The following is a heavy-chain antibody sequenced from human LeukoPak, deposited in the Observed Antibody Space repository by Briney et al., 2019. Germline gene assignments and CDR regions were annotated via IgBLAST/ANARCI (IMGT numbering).Heavy chain of an antibody. Sequence: GSSVKVSCKASGGTFSSYAISWVRQAPGQGLKWMGRIIPILGIANYAQKFQGRVTITADKSTSTAYMELSSLRSEDTAVYYCARGGRVGYSGQTLNYWGQGTLVTVSS. CDR1: GGTFSSYA. CDR3: ARGGRVGYSGQTLNY. V-gene: IGHV1-69*04. D-gene: IGHD5-12*01. CDR2: IIPILGIA. J-gene: IGHJ4*02.